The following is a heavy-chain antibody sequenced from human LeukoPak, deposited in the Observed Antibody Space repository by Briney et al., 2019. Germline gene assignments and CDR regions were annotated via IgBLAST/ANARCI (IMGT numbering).Heavy chain of an antibody. Sequence: ASVKVSCKASGYTFTSYYMHWVRQAPGQGLEWMGIINPSGGSTSYAQKFQGRVTMTRDTSTSTVYMELSSLRSEDTAVYYCASGGDVVPAANRLWFGECWGQGTLVTVSS. CDR3: ASGGDVVPAANRLWFGEC. J-gene: IGHJ4*02. D-gene: IGHD2-2*01. V-gene: IGHV1-46*01. CDR1: GYTFTSYY. CDR2: INPSGGST.